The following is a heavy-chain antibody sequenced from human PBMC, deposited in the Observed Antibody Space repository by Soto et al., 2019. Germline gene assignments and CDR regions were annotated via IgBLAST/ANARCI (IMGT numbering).Heavy chain of an antibody. CDR2: IYYSGAT. V-gene: IGHV4-39*02. CDR3: APVGIGTTTVDY. J-gene: IGHJ4*02. CDR1: GGSISSSTYY. Sequence: SETLSLTCLVSGGSISSSTYYWGWIRQPPGKGPEWIGSIYYSGATYYNPSLRSRITISMDRSKNHFSLKLTSVTAADTAIYYCAPVGIGTTTVDYWGQGTLVTVSS. D-gene: IGHD5-12*01.